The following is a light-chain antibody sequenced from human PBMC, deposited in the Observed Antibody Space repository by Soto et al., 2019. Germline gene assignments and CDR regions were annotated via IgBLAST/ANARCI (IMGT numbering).Light chain of an antibody. Sequence: QSALTQPASVSGSPGQSITISCTGTSSDVGGHNYVSWYQQDPGKAPKLMIYEVSNRPSGVSDRFPGSKSGNTASLTISGLQPEDEADYYCSSFTSSITPCVFGTGTKVTVL. CDR2: EVS. CDR1: SSDVGGHNY. CDR3: SSFTSSITPCV. J-gene: IGLJ1*01. V-gene: IGLV2-14*01.